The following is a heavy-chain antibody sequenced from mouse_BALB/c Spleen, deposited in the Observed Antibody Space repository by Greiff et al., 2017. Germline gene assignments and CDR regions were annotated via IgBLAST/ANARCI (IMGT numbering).Heavy chain of an antibody. CDR3: ATFDGYYVDYAMDY. D-gene: IGHD2-3*01. CDR1: GFTFSDYY. V-gene: IGHV5-4*02. CDR2: ISDGGSYT. J-gene: IGHJ4*01. Sequence: EVKVEESGGGLVKPGGSLKLSCAASGFTFSDYYMYWVRQTPEKRLEWVATISDGGSYTYYPDSVKGRFTISRDNAKNNLYLQMSSLKSEDTAMYYCATFDGYYVDYAMDYWGQGTSVTVSS.